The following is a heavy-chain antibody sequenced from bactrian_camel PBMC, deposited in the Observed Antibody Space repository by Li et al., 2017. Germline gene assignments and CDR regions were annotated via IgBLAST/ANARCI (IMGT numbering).Heavy chain of an antibody. V-gene: IGHV3S63*01. Sequence: HVQLVESGGGAAQAGGSLRLTCVVSGYTIDHYCMGWFRQAPGKEREGIGHINSGDETMYADSVKGRFTISRDDTKNTLNLQMNNLKPEDTAKYFCARRDWQSTCVPEIRPQDFTYWGQGTQVTVS. D-gene: IGHD1*01. CDR2: INSGDET. CDR1: GYTIDHYC. J-gene: IGHJ6*01. CDR3: ARRDWQSTCVPEIRPQDFTY.